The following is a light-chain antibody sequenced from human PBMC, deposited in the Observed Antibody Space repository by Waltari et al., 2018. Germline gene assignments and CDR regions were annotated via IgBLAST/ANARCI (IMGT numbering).Light chain of an antibody. V-gene: IGKV1-5*03. CDR3: QQWLAT. Sequence: DIPMTQSPSTLSASVGDRVTITCRASQSISSWLAWYQQKPGKAPKLLIYKASSLESGVPSRFSGSGSGTEFTLTISSLQPDDFATYYCQQWLATFGQGTKVEIK. J-gene: IGKJ1*01. CDR2: KAS. CDR1: QSISSW.